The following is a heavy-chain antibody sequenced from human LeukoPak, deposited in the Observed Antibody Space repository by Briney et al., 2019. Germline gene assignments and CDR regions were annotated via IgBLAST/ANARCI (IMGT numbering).Heavy chain of an antibody. CDR3: ASAPYDSSGYYLN. CDR1: GFTFSSYS. V-gene: IGHV3-21*01. Sequence: GGSLRLSCAASGFTFSSYSMNWVRQAPGKGLEWVSSISSSSSYIYYADSVRGRFTISRDSAKNSLYLQMNSLRAEDTAVYYCASAPYDSSGYYLNWGQGTLVTVSS. J-gene: IGHJ4*02. D-gene: IGHD3-22*01. CDR2: ISSSSSYI.